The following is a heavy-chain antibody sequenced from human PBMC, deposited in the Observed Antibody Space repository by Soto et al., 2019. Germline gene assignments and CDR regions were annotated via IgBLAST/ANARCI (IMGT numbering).Heavy chain of an antibody. CDR2: IIPIFGTA. J-gene: IGHJ3*02. D-gene: IGHD2-2*01. CDR3: ATYTRDHDAFDI. CDR1: GGTFSSYA. Sequence: GASVKVSCKASGGTFSSYAISWVRQAPGQGLEWMGGIIPIFGTANYAQKFQGRVTITADESTSTAYMELSSLRSEDTAVYNCATYTRDHDAFDIWGQGTMVTVSS. V-gene: IGHV1-69*13.